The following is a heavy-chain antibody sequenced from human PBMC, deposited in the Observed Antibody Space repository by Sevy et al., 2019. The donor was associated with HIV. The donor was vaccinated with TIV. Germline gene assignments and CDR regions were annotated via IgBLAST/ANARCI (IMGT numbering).Heavy chain of an antibody. CDR2: IYPGDSDA. Sequence: GESLKISCQGFGYNFTNFWIGWVRQLPGKGLEWMGVIYPGDSDARYSPSFQGQVTISADKSIRTAYLQWSSLKASDTAMYYCARLYEWSHFDLWGQGTLVTVSS. CDR1: GYNFTNFW. V-gene: IGHV5-51*01. D-gene: IGHD3-3*01. CDR3: ARLYEWSHFDL. J-gene: IGHJ4*02.